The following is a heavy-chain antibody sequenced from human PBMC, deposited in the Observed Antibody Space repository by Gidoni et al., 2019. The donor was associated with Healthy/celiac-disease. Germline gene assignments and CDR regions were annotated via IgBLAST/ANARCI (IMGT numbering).Heavy chain of an antibody. V-gene: IGHV3-30-3*01. J-gene: IGHJ4*02. Sequence: QVQLVESGGGVVQPGRSLRFSRAASGFTFSSYAMHWVRQAPGKGLEWVAVRSDDGSNKYFADSVKGRFTISSDNSKNTLYLQMNSLRAEDTAVYYCARDGQPYCGGDCYFDYWGQGTLVTVSS. CDR3: ARDGQPYCGGDCYFDY. CDR1: GFTFSSYA. D-gene: IGHD2-21*02. CDR2: RSDDGSNK.